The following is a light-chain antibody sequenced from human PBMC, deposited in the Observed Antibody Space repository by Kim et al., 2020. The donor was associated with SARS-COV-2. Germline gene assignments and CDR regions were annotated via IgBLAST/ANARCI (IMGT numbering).Light chain of an antibody. V-gene: IGLV2-8*01. CDR2: EVN. Sequence: GQSVTLSCTGTSSDVGGHNYVCWYRQHPGKAPKLLIFEVNKRPLGVPDRFSGSKSGNTASLTVSGLQAEDEADYYCSSYTNTNNLVFGGGTQLTVL. CDR3: SSYTNTNNLV. J-gene: IGLJ2*01. CDR1: SSDVGGHNY.